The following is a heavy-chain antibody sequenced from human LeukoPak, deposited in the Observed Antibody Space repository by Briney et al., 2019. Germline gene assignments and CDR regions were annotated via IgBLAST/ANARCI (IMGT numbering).Heavy chain of an antibody. CDR1: GYTLTGLS. CDR3: ASSYGSGSLYYFDY. V-gene: IGHV1-24*01. CDR2: FDPEDGET. J-gene: IGHJ4*02. Sequence: AAVKVSCMVSGYTLTGLSMHWVRQAPGKGLEWMGGFDPEDGETIYAQKFQGRVTMTEDTSTDTAYMELSSLRSEDTAVYYCASSYGSGSLYYFDYWGQGTLVTVSS. D-gene: IGHD3-10*01.